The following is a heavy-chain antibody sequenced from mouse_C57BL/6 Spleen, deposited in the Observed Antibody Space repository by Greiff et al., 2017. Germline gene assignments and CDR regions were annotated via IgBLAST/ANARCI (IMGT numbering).Heavy chain of an antibody. CDR3: ARQGETDPFDY. CDR2: ISNGGGST. CDR1: GFTFSDYY. V-gene: IGHV5-12*01. D-gene: IGHD4-1*01. Sequence: DVMLVESGGGLVQPGGSLKLSCAASGFTFSDYYMYWVRQTPEKRLVWVAYISNGGGSTYYPDTVKGRFTISRDNAKNTLYLQMSRLKSEDTDMYYCARQGETDPFDYWGQGTTHTVSS. J-gene: IGHJ2*01.